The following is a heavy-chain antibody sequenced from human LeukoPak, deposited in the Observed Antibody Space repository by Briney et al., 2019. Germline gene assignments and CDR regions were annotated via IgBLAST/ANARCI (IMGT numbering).Heavy chain of an antibody. CDR3: ARGGSTLHSSGGHDIKVYYYYYMDV. V-gene: IGHV4-38-2*02. J-gene: IGHJ6*03. Sequence: SETLSLTCTVSGYSISSGYYWGWIRPPPGKGLEWIGSIYHSGSTYYNPSLKSRVTISVDTSKNQFSLKLYSVTAADPAVYYCARGGSTLHSSGGHDIKVYYYYYMDVWGKGTTVTISS. CDR2: IYHSGST. CDR1: GYSISSGYY. D-gene: IGHD3-9*01.